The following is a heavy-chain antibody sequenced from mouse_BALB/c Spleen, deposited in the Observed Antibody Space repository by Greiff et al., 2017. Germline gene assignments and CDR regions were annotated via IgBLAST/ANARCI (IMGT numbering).Heavy chain of an antibody. CDR3: ASLLMDY. V-gene: IGHV5-17*02. CDR2: ISSGSSTI. J-gene: IGHJ4*01. Sequence: EVQGVESGGGLVQPGGSRKLSCAASGFTFSSFGMHWVRQAPEKGLEWVAYISSGSSTIYYADTVKGRFTISRDNPKNTLFLQMTSLRSEDTAMYYCASLLMDYWGQGTSVTVSS. CDR1: GFTFSSFG.